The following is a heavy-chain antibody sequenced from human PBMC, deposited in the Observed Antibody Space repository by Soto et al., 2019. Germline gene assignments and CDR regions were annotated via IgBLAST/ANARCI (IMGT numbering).Heavy chain of an antibody. J-gene: IGHJ4*02. CDR3: ARHRGSTSSEPFDY. CDR1: GGSISTSTYY. Sequence: QLQLQESGPRLVKPSETLSLTCSVSGGSISTSTYYWGWIRQPPGKGLEWIGSISYSGRNDYNPSLKSRVTIFAGTSKNDFSLKMTSVTAADTAVYYCARHRGSTSSEPFDYWGQGSLVTVSA. V-gene: IGHV4-39*01. D-gene: IGHD2-2*01. CDR2: ISYSGRN.